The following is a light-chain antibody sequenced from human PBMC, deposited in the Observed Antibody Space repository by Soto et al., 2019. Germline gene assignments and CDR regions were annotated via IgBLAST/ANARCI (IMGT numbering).Light chain of an antibody. CDR1: QSVSST. CDR3: QQYNRWPLT. CDR2: GAS. J-gene: IGKJ4*01. V-gene: IGKV3-15*01. Sequence: EIGMTQSPATLSVSPGERATLSCRASQSVSSTLAWYQQKPGQAPRLLIYGASARATGIPARFSGSGSGTEFTLTISSLQSEDFAVYYCQQYNRWPLTFGGGTKVEIK.